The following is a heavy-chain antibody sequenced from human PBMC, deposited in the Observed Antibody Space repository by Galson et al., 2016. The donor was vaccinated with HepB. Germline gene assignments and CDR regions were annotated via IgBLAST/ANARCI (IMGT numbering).Heavy chain of an antibody. D-gene: IGHD5-24*01. CDR2: IIPISGTT. J-gene: IGHJ4*02. V-gene: IGHV1-69*13. CDR3: ATRFWERDGYLEDY. CDR1: GGTFSNYA. Sequence: SVKVSCKASGGTFSNYAITWVRQVPGQGLEWMGGIIPISGTTHFAQKFQGRVTITADESTSTAYMELRSLRSEDTAVYYCATRFWERDGYLEDYWGQGTLVTVSS.